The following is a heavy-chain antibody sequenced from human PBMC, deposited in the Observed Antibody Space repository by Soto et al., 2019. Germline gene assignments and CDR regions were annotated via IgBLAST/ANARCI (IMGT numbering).Heavy chain of an antibody. CDR2: ISGSGGST. CDR3: AKPYGGYSYGEDQDYFDY. D-gene: IGHD5-18*01. CDR1: GFTFSSYA. J-gene: IGHJ4*02. V-gene: IGHV3-23*01. Sequence: GGSLRLSCAASGFTFSSYAMSWVRQAPGKGLEWVSAISGSGGSTYYADSVKGRFTISKNISRNTLYLQMNSLRAEDTAVYYCAKPYGGYSYGEDQDYFDYWGQGTLVTVSS.